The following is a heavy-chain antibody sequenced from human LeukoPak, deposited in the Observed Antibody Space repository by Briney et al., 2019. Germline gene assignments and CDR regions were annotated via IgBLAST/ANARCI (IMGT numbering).Heavy chain of an antibody. Sequence: GGSLRLSCEASGFSFSAYSMSWVRQAPRKGLEWISYIRSSSTTILYADSVKGRFTISRDNAENSVYLQMNSLRVGESAVSFCARDSRSHCGTDACYGPYFDYWGQGILVAVSS. D-gene: IGHD2-2*01. CDR1: GFSFSAYS. V-gene: IGHV3-48*01. CDR3: ARDSRSHCGTDACYGPYFDY. CDR2: IRSSSTTI. J-gene: IGHJ4*02.